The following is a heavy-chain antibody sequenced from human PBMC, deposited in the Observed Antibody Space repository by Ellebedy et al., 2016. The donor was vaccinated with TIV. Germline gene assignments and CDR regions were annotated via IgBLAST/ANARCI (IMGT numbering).Heavy chain of an antibody. D-gene: IGHD5-24*01. Sequence: SETLSLTCTVSGGSISSYYWSWIRQPPGKGLEWIGYMYYSRSTNYNPSLKSRVIISVDTSKNQFSLKLSSVTAADTAVYYCARRQGGWLQSTKYYFDYWGRGTLVSVSS. V-gene: IGHV4-59*12. CDR3: ARRQGGWLQSTKYYFDY. CDR2: MYYSRST. CDR1: GGSISSYY. J-gene: IGHJ4*02.